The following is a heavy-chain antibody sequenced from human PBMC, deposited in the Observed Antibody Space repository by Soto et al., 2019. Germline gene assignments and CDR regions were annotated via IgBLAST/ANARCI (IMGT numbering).Heavy chain of an antibody. CDR1: GFTFSNYA. CDR3: AKDQGSSWYEIDY. Sequence: EVQLLESGGGLVQPGGSLRLSCAASGFTFSNYAVTWVRQAPGKGLEWVSTISGSGGSTYYADSVKGRFTISRDNSKNTLYPPRNSLRAEDTALYYCAKDQGSSWYEIDYWGQGTLVTVSS. J-gene: IGHJ4*02. D-gene: IGHD6-13*01. V-gene: IGHV3-23*01. CDR2: ISGSGGST.